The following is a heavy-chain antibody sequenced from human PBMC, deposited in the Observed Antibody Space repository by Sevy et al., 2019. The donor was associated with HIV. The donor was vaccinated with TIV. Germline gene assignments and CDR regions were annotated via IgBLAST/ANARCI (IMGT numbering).Heavy chain of an antibody. J-gene: IGHJ6*02. D-gene: IGHD3-3*01. CDR3: AREGVDFWSGPVDFDYGMDV. CDR2: INTHGTNT. CDR1: GFTFSRYW. V-gene: IGHV3-74*01. Sequence: GGSLRLSCAASGFTFSRYWMHWVRHAPGKGLVWVSRINTHGTNTIYADYVKGRLTISRDNAKNTVSLQMNSLRADETGVYYCAREGVDFWSGPVDFDYGMDVWGQGTTVTVSS.